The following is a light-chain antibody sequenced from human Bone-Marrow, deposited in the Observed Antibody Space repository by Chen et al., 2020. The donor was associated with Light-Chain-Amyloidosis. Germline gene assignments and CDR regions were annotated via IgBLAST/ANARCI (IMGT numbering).Light chain of an antibody. Sequence: WVLTQRSSVWVAPGQRATVACGGNNIGATSVHWYQQTPGPAPLLVVYDDRDRPSGIPERLSGSNSGNTATLTSSRGEAGDEADYHCQVWDRSSDRPVFGGGTKLTVL. CDR1: NIGATS. CDR3: QVWDRSSDRPV. CDR2: DDR. J-gene: IGLJ3*02. V-gene: IGLV3-21*02.